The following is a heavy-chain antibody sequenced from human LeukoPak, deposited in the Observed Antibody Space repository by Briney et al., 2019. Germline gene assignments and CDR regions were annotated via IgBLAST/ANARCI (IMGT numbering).Heavy chain of an antibody. J-gene: IGHJ5*02. CDR1: GASIYSSDW. Sequence: PSETLSLTCAVSGASIYSSDWWTGVRQPPGRGLEGIGEIPHSGITNYNPSLKSRVTISVDKSKNQLSLNLSSVTAADTAVYYCTRGYYYGSGRTGDNWFDPWGQGTLVTVSS. V-gene: IGHV4-4*02. CDR3: TRGYYYGSGRTGDNWFDP. CDR2: IPHSGIT. D-gene: IGHD3-10*01.